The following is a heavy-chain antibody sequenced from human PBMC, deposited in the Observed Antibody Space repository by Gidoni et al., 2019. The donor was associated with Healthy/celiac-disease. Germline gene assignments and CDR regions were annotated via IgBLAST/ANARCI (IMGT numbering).Heavy chain of an antibody. CDR1: GLTFSSYW. CDR2: INSDRSST. V-gene: IGHV3-74*01. J-gene: IGHJ4*02. D-gene: IGHD3-10*01. CDR3: AREPDGSGSYFGLDY. Sequence: EVQLVESGGGLVQPGGSLRLPLAAPGLTFSSYWMHWVRQAPGKGRVWVSRINSDRSSTRYADSVKSRFTISRDNAKNTLYLQMNSLRAEDTAVYYCAREPDGSGSYFGLDYWGQGTLVTVSS.